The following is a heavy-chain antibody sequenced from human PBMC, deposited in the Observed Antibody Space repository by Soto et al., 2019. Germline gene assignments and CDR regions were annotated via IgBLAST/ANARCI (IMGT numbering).Heavy chain of an antibody. D-gene: IGHD1-26*01. CDR1: GLSLSTNGVG. CDR3: VHRHLSKSSGSLTD. CDR2: IYWDDDK. V-gene: IGHV2-5*05. Sequence: QITLKESGPTLVKPTQTLTLTCTFSGLSLSTNGVGVGWIRQPPGKALEWLAVIYWDDDKRYGPSLKSRLTITKDTSKNQEVLTVTNMDPVDTATYYCVHRHLSKSSGSLTDWGQGTLVTVSS. J-gene: IGHJ4*02.